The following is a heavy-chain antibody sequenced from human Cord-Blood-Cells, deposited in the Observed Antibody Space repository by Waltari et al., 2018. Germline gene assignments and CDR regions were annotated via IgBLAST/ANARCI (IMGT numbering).Heavy chain of an antibody. CDR2: IYYSGST. D-gene: IGHD1-26*01. J-gene: IGHJ3*02. CDR1: GGSISSSY. Sequence: QVQLQESGPGLVKPSETLSLTCPVSGGSISSSYWSWIRQPPGKGLEWIGYIYYSGSTNYNPSLKSRVTISVDTSKNQFSLKLSSVTAADTAVYYCARGRIVGATAGGNHDAFDIWGQGTMVTVSS. V-gene: IGHV4-59*01. CDR3: ARGRIVGATAGGNHDAFDI.